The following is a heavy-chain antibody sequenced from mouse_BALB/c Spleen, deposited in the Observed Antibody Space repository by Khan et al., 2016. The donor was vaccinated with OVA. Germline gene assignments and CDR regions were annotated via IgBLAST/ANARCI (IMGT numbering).Heavy chain of an antibody. J-gene: IGHJ2*01. CDR1: GYSITNNYA. CDR3: ARGNYYGYYFDY. V-gene: IGHV3-2*02. D-gene: IGHD1-1*01. CDR2: ISYSGST. Sequence: VQLQQSGPGLVKPSQSLSLTCTVTGYSITNNYAWNWIRQFPGNKLEWMGYISYSGSTNYKPSLKSRISITRDTSKNQFFLQLNSVTTEDTATYYCARGNYYGYYFDYWGQGTTLTVSS.